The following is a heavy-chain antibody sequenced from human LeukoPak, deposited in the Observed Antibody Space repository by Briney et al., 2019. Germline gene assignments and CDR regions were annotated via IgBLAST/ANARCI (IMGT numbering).Heavy chain of an antibody. CDR1: GYTFTSYD. V-gene: IGHV1-8*03. D-gene: IGHD3-10*01. CDR3: ARGHCYGSGSYRCYYYYYMDV. CDR2: MNPNSGNT. J-gene: IGHJ6*03. Sequence: GASVKVSCKASGYTFTSYDINWVRQATGQGLEWMGWMNPNSGNTGYAQKFQGRVTITRNTSIRTAYMELSSLRSEDTAVYYCARGHCYGSGSYRCYYYYYMDVWGKGTTVTVSS.